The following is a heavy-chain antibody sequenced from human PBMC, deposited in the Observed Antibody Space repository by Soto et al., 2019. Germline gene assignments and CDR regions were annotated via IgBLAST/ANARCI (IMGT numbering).Heavy chain of an antibody. CDR1: GGSFSNYY. V-gene: IGHV4-34*01. CDR2: ISHRGST. Sequence: SETLSLTCAVYGGSFSNYYWTWIRQPPGKGLEWIGEISHRGSTNYNPSLKSRVTLSVDTSKNQFSLKLSSVTAADTAVYYCARGEWGRIFGVVSYDSWGLGTLVTVSS. CDR3: ARGEWGRIFGVVSYDS. D-gene: IGHD3-3*01. J-gene: IGHJ4*02.